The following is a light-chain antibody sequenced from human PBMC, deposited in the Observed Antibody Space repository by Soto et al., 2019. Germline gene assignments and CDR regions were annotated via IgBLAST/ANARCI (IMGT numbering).Light chain of an antibody. CDR3: SSFASSATLV. V-gene: IGLV2-18*02. J-gene: IGLJ3*02. CDR2: EVS. Sequence: QSALTQSPSVSGSPGQSVTISCTGTSSDIGYHNRVSWYQQPPGTAPKLMIYEVSTRYSGVPDRFSGSKSGNTASLTISGLQAEDEADYYCSSFASSATLVFGGGTKVTVL. CDR1: SSDIGYHNR.